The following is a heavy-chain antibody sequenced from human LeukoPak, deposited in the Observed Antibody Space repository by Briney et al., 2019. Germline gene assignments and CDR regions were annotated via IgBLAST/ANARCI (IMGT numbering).Heavy chain of an antibody. Sequence: GGSLRLSCAASGFAFSIYNMNWVRQAPGKGLEWVSSISSSSDYIYYADSVKGRFTISRDNAKNSVSLQMNSLRADDTAVYYCVRDLLIRYTTSSDAFDIWGQGTMVTVSS. CDR3: VRDLLIRYTTSSDAFDI. CDR1: GFAFSIYN. J-gene: IGHJ3*02. V-gene: IGHV3-21*01. CDR2: ISSSSDYI. D-gene: IGHD3-16*02.